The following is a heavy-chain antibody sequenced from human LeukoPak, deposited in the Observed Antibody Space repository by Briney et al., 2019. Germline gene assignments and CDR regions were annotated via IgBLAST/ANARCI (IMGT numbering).Heavy chain of an antibody. D-gene: IGHD1-26*01. CDR3: TTEYSGSFSN. Sequence: SCKASGYTFGDYAMSWVRQAPEKGLEWVGFIRSKAFGGTTEYAASVKGRFTISRDDSKSIAYLQMNSLKTEDTAMYYCTTEYSGSFSNWGQGILVTVSS. J-gene: IGHJ4*02. V-gene: IGHV3-49*04. CDR2: IRSKAFGGTT. CDR1: GYTFGDYA.